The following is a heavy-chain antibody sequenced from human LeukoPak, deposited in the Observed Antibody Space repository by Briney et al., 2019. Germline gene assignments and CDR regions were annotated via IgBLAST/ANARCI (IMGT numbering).Heavy chain of an antibody. CDR3: ARYAIVGVVIASFDY. V-gene: IGHV4-30-4*01. Sequence: SETLSLTCTVSGGSISSGDYYWSWIRQPPGKGLEWIGYIYYSASTYYSPSLKSRVTISVATSKNQLSLKLSSVTAADTAVYYCARYAIVGVVIASFDYWGQGTLVTVSS. CDR1: GGSISSGDYY. J-gene: IGHJ4*02. D-gene: IGHD3-3*01. CDR2: IYYSAST.